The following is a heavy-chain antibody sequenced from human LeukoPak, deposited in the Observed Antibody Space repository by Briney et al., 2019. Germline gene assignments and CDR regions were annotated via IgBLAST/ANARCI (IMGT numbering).Heavy chain of an antibody. D-gene: IGHD3-10*01. CDR1: GFTFVTYA. V-gene: IGHV3-23*01. Sequence: GGSLRLSCVASGFTFVTYAMSWVRQAPGKGLEWVSSISGSGDSTYFADSVKGRFTISRDNSKNTLYLQMNSLRAEDTATYYCAKARYYGSGSYYLHFDYWGQGTLVTVSS. CDR3: AKARYYGSGSYYLHFDY. CDR2: ISGSGDST. J-gene: IGHJ4*02.